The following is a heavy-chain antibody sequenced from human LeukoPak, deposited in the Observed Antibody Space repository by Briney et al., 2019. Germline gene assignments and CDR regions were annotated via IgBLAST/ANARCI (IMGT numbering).Heavy chain of an antibody. CDR1: GGSFSGYY. CDR2: IYYSGST. Sequence: SETLSLTCAVYGGSFSGYYWSWIRQPPGKGLEWIGYIYYSGSTNHNPSLKSRVTISVDTSKNQFSLKLSSVTAADTAVYYCARGKVEVVAVAGRGNPQYYYYYCMDVWGKGTTVTISS. J-gene: IGHJ6*03. V-gene: IGHV4-59*01. D-gene: IGHD6-19*01. CDR3: ARGKVEVVAVAGRGNPQYYYYYCMDV.